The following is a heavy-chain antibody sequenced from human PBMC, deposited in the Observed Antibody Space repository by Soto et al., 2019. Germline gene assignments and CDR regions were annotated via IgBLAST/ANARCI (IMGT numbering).Heavy chain of an antibody. CDR3: ARQKGDGYISYGMDV. CDR2: IYYSGST. D-gene: IGHD5-12*01. Sequence: PSETLSLTCTVSGGSISSYYWSWIRQPPGKGLEWIGYIYYSGSTNYNPSLKSRVTISVDTSKNQFSLKLSSVTAADTAVYYCARQKGDGYISYGMDVWGQGTTVT. CDR1: GGSISSYY. J-gene: IGHJ6*02. V-gene: IGHV4-59*08.